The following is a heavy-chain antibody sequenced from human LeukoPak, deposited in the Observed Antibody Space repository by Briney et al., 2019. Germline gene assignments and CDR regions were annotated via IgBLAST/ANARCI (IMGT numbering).Heavy chain of an antibody. CDR2: ISWNSGSI. D-gene: IGHD2-15*01. Sequence: PGGSLRLSCAASGFTFDDYAMHWVRQAPGKGLEWVSGISWNSGSIGYADSVKGRFTISRDNAKNSLYLQMNSLRAEDTALYYCAKDQTSGVGRYGMDVWGQGTTVTVSS. V-gene: IGHV3-9*01. CDR3: AKDQTSGVGRYGMDV. CDR1: GFTFDDYA. J-gene: IGHJ6*02.